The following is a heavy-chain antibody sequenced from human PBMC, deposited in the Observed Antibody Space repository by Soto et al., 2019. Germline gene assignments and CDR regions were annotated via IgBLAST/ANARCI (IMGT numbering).Heavy chain of an antibody. J-gene: IGHJ4*02. CDR1: GFTFSNAW. CDR2: IKSKTDGGTT. D-gene: IGHD3-10*01. Sequence: GGSLRLSCAASGFTFSNAWMSWVRQAPGKGLEWVGRIKSKTDGGTTDYAAPVKGRFTISRDDSKNTLYLQMNSLKTEDTAVYYCTTDIYRTVRGVIAHFDYWGQGTLVTVSS. CDR3: TTDIYRTVRGVIAHFDY. V-gene: IGHV3-15*01.